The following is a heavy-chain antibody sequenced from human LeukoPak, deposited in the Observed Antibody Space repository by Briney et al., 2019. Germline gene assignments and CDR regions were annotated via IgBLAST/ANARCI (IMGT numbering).Heavy chain of an antibody. CDR3: AKRGVVIRVILVGFHKEANYFDS. CDR2: ISGSGGRT. V-gene: IGHV3-23*01. Sequence: GGSLRLSCTASGFTYGDYPMIWVRQAPGKELEWVAGISGSGGRTNYADSAKGRFTVSRDNPKNTLYLQMNSLRAEDTAVYFCAKRGVVIRVILVGFHKEANYFDSWGQGALVTVSS. CDR1: GFTYGDYP. D-gene: IGHD3-22*01. J-gene: IGHJ4*02.